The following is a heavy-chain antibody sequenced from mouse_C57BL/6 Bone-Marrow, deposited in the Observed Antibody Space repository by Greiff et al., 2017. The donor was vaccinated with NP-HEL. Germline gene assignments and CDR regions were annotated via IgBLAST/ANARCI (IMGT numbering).Heavy chain of an antibody. CDR3: ARKAYYDRRYEFAY. D-gene: IGHD1-1*01. CDR2: IDPSDSYT. J-gene: IGHJ3*01. Sequence: QVQLQQPGAELVKPGASVKLSCKASGYTFNTYWMQWVKQRPGQGLEWIGEIDPSDSYTNYNPKFKGKATLTVDTSSSTANLQLSSLTSEEYAVYYCARKAYYDRRYEFAYWGKGTLVNVSA. CDR1: GYTFNTYW. V-gene: IGHV1-50*01.